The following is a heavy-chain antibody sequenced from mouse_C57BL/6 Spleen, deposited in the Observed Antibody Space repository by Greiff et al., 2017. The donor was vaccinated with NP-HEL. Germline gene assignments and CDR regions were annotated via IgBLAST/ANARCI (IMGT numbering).Heavy chain of an antibody. Sequence: QVQLKQSGPELVKPGASVKISCKASGYAFSSSWMNWVKQRPGKGLEWIGRIYPGDGDTNYNGKFKGKATLTADKSSSTAYMQLSSLTSEDSAVYFCARSGTTVAMDYWGQGTSVTVSS. CDR3: ARSGTTVAMDY. V-gene: IGHV1-82*01. CDR1: GYAFSSSW. D-gene: IGHD1-1*01. CDR2: IYPGDGDT. J-gene: IGHJ4*01.